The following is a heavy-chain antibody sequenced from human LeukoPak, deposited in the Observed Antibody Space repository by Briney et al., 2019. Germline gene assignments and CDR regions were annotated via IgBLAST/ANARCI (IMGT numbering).Heavy chain of an antibody. CDR3: AELGITMIGGV. CDR1: GFTFSSYE. CDR2: ISSSGSTI. D-gene: IGHD3-10*02. Sequence: GGSLRLSCAASGFTFSSYEMNWVRQAPGKGLEWVSYISSSGSTINYAESVKGRFTISRDNAKNSLYLQMNSLRAEDTAVYYCAELGITMIGGVWGKGTTVTISS. V-gene: IGHV3-48*03. J-gene: IGHJ6*04.